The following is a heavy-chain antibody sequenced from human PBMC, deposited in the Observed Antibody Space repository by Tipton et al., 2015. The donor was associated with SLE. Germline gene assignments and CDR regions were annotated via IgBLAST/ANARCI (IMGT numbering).Heavy chain of an antibody. J-gene: IGHJ3*02. V-gene: IGHV3-9*01. Sequence: RSLRLSCAASGFTFDDYAMHWVRQAPGKGQEWVSGISWNSGSIGYADSVKGRFTISRDNAKNSLYLQMNSLRAEDTALYYCAKGQSSSWYRDAFDIWGQGTMVTVSS. CDR1: GFTFDDYA. CDR3: AKGQSSSWYRDAFDI. CDR2: ISWNSGSI. D-gene: IGHD6-13*01.